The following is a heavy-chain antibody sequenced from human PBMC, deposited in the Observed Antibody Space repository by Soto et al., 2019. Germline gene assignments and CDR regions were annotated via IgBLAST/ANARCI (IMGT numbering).Heavy chain of an antibody. Sequence: EVQLLESGGGLVQPGGSLRLSCAASGFTFSSYAMSWVRQAPGKGREWVSVISGSGGSTYYADSGKGRFTFPGDNPKXXXXXXXXXXXXXXXXXXXXXXXXXXXXTTPIDYWGQGTLVTVSS. J-gene: IGHJ4*02. D-gene: IGHD1-7*01. CDR3: XXXXXXXXTTPIDY. CDR2: ISGSGGST. CDR1: GFTFSSYA. V-gene: IGHV3-23*01.